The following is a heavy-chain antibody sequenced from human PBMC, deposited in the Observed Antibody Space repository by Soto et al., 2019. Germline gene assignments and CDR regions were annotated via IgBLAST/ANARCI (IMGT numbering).Heavy chain of an antibody. Sequence: GASVKVSCKASGYDFTAYDINWVLQASGQGLEWMGWMNPINGATGTARRFQGRVSLSRNTATGTAYLELTSLRSDDTAVYYCGRGPSPRAPAGGTPYYYAMDVWGQGXTVTV. D-gene: IGHD6-13*01. CDR2: MNPINGAT. CDR3: GRGPSPRAPAGGTPYYYAMDV. CDR1: GYDFTAYD. J-gene: IGHJ6*02. V-gene: IGHV1-8*02.